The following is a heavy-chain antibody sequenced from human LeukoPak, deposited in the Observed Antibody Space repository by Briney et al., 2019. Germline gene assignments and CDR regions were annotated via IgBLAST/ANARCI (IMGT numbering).Heavy chain of an antibody. V-gene: IGHV3-23*01. Sequence: PGGSLRLSCAASGFTFSSYAMSWVRQAPGKGLEWVSAISGSGGSTYHADSVKGRFTISRDNSKNTLYLQMNSLRAEDTAVYYCAKEVITMVRGVNYYYYGMDVWGQGTTVTVSS. CDR1: GFTFSSYA. J-gene: IGHJ6*02. CDR3: AKEVITMVRGVNYYYYGMDV. CDR2: ISGSGGST. D-gene: IGHD3-10*01.